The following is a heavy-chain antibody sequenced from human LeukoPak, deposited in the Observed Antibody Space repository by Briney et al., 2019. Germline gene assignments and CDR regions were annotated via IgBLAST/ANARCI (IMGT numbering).Heavy chain of an antibody. CDR3: ARALPYTRRDYYYYYYMDV. CDR2: IIPIFGTA. D-gene: IGHD1-14*01. Sequence: SVKVSCKASGGTFSSYAISWVRQAPGQGLEWMGGIIPIFGTANYAQKFQGRATITTDESTSTAYMELSSLGSEDTAVYYCARALPYTRRDYYYYYYMDVWGKGTTVTVSS. J-gene: IGHJ6*03. V-gene: IGHV1-69*05. CDR1: GGTFSSYA.